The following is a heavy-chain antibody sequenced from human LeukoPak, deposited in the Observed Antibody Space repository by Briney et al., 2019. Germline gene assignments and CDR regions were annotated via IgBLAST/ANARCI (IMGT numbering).Heavy chain of an antibody. V-gene: IGHV3-23*01. D-gene: IGHD1-26*01. CDR2: ISGSGDST. Sequence: GGSLRLSCVASGFTFSIFAMSWVRQAPGKGLEWVSGISGSGDSTYYADSVKGRLTISRDNSKNTLYLQVNSLRAEDTAVYYCARDLLGAYWGQGTLVTVSS. J-gene: IGHJ4*02. CDR1: GFTFSIFA. CDR3: ARDLLGAY.